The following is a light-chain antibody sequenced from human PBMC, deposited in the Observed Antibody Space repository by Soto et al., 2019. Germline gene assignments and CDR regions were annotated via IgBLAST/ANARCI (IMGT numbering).Light chain of an antibody. CDR1: RSVIIY. V-gene: IGKV3-11*01. CDR3: RQRSNWPIT. Sequence: EILLTQSPATLALSPWESATLSCSATRSVIIYLAWYQQKPGQAPRLLIYDASSRPTDIPARFSGSGSGTDFTLTISSLEPEDFALYYCRQRSNWPITFGQGTRLEIK. CDR2: DAS. J-gene: IGKJ5*01.